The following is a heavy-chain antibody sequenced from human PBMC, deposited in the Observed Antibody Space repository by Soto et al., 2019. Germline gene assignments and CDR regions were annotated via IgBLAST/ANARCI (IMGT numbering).Heavy chain of an antibody. CDR3: ATHDGPASAGLVLDF. CDR1: GFTFSSRW. Sequence: EVQLVESGGGLVQPGGSLRLSCEASGFTFSSRWMTWVRQGPGKGLEWVDNIKQDENGKDYVDSVKGRFTISRYNAKTSLYLQMNSLRAEDTAVYYCATHDGPASAGLVLDFWGQGTRVTVSS. V-gene: IGHV3-7*02. CDR2: IKQDENGK. J-gene: IGHJ4*02. D-gene: IGHD2-2*01.